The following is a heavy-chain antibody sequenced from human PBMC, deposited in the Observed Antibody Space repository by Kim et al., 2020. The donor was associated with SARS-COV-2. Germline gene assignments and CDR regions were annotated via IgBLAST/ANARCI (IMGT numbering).Heavy chain of an antibody. V-gene: IGHV4-59*01. Sequence: SDTLSLTCTVSGGSISSYYWSWIRQPPGKGLEWIGYIYYSGSTNYNPSLKSRLTISVDTSKNQFSLKLRSVTAADTAVYYCARGPHYDILTGYQGYWFDPWGQGTLVTVSS. CDR3: ARGPHYDILTGYQGYWFDP. D-gene: IGHD3-9*01. CDR2: IYYSGST. CDR1: GGSISSYY. J-gene: IGHJ5*02.